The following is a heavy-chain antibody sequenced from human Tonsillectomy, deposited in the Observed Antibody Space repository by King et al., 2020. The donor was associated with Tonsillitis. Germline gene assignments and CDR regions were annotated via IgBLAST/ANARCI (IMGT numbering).Heavy chain of an antibody. D-gene: IGHD3-10*01. CDR1: GFTFSSYG. V-gene: IGHV3-30*03. J-gene: IGHJ4*02. CDR2: ISYYGSIK. Sequence: VQLVESGGGVVQPWRSLRLSCAASGFTFSSYGMHWVRQAPGKGLEWVAVISYYGSIKYYADSVKGRFTISRDNSKNTRYLQMNSLRAEDTAVYYCASSYYGSGPYGGWGQGTLVTVSS. CDR3: ASSYYGSGPYGG.